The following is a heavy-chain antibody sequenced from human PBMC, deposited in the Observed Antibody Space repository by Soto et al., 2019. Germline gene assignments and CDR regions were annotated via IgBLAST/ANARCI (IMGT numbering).Heavy chain of an antibody. CDR2: ISGSGGSP. CDR1: GYSFSSYT. D-gene: IGHD2-8*02. CDR3: AKARCTGDTCFVPDY. V-gene: IGHV3-23*01. J-gene: IGHJ4*01. Sequence: GSLRLSCAASGYSFSSYTMALVRQAPGKGLEWVSSISGSGGSPSYADSVQGRFIISRDNPRNTVSLQMNRLRAEDTATYYCAKARCTGDTCFVPDYWGHGRLVTVSS.